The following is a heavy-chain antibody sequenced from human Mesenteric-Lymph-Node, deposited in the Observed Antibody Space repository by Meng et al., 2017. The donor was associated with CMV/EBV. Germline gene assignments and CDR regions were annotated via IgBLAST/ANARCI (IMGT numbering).Heavy chain of an antibody. D-gene: IGHD3/OR15-3a*01. J-gene: IGHJ4*02. CDR1: GFIFSNVW. CDR2: IKEDGSEK. V-gene: IGHV3-7*01. Sequence: GGSLRLSCEASGFIFSNVWMSWVRQAPGKGLEWVANIKEDGSEKYYMDSVKGRFTISRDNAKDSLYLQMNSLRTEDTAVYYCSDGLFDFWGQGTLVTVSS. CDR3: SDGLFDF.